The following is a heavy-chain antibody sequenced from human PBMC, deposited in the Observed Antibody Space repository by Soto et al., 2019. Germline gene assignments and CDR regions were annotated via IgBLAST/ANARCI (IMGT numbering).Heavy chain of an antibody. CDR3: ARVDRALGNLRFDP. CDR2: IYYSGST. V-gene: IGHV4-31*03. D-gene: IGHD1-1*01. CDR1: GGSISRDGFY. Sequence: QVQLQESGPGLVKPSQTLSLTCNVSGGSISRDGFYWSWIRQFPGKGLEWIGHIYYSGSTYYNPALKSRLLISLDTSSQRFSLTLISVSAADTALYFCARVDRALGNLRFDPWGQGTLVTVSS. J-gene: IGHJ5*02.